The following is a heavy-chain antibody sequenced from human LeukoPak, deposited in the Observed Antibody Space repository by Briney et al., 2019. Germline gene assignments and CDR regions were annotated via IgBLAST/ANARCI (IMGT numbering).Heavy chain of an antibody. V-gene: IGHV3-7*01. CDR2: IKEDGSDK. J-gene: IGHJ4*02. D-gene: IGHD3-22*01. Sequence: PGGSLRLSCAASGFTFNSYWTSWVRQAPGKGLEWVANIKEDGSDKYYMDSVKGRFTISRDYAKSSLYLQMNSLRAEDTAVYYCARDPWRYYDSRSYSYFDYWGQGTLVTVSS. CDR1: GFTFNSYW. CDR3: ARDPWRYYDSRSYSYFDY.